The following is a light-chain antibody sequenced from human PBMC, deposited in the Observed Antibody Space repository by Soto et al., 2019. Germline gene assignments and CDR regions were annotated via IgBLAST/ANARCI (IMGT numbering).Light chain of an antibody. CDR1: QSVGVN. V-gene: IGKV3-15*01. CDR3: QQYYTSPYT. CDR2: GAS. Sequence: EIVMTQSPATLSVSPGERATFSCRASQSVGVNLAWYQKKPGQAPRLLIYGASTRATGIPARFSGSGSGTEFTLSISSLQSEDVAVYYCQQYYTSPYTFGQGTKLEIK. J-gene: IGKJ2*01.